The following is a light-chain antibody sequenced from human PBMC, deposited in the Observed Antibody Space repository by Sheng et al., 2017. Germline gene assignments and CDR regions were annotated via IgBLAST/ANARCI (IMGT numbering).Light chain of an antibody. CDR1: QSVSSSY. V-gene: IGKV3-15*01. J-gene: IGKJ1*01. CDR2: GAH. CDR3: QQYNNWPPWT. Sequence: EIVLTQSPGTLSLSPGERATLSCRASQSVSSSYLAWYQQKPGQAPRLLIYGAHTRATGIPARFSGSGSGTEFTLTISSLQSEDFAVYYCQQYNNWPPWTFGQGTKVDLK.